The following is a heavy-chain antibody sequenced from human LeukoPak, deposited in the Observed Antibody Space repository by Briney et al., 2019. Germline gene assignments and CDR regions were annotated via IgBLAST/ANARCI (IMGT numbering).Heavy chain of an antibody. CDR3: ARGGVPFGELLAHFDY. CDR2: ISSNGGSK. V-gene: IGHV3-64*01. J-gene: IGHJ4*02. CDR1: GFTFSSYA. D-gene: IGHD3-10*01. Sequence: PSGSLRLSCAASGFTFSSYAMNWVRQAPGKGLEYVSAISSNGGSKYYANSMKGRFTISRDNSKNTLYLQMGSLRAEDMAVYYCARGGVPFGELLAHFDYWGQGTLVTVSS.